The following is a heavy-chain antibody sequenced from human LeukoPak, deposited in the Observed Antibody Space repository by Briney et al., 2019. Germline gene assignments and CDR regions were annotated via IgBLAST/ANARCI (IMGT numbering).Heavy chain of an antibody. CDR3: ARDYGGNSGLYYYYYYMDV. CDR1: GGTFSSYA. V-gene: IGHV1-69*13. J-gene: IGHJ6*03. Sequence: ASVKVSCKASGGTFSSYAISWVRQAPGQGLEWMGGIIPIFGTANYAQKFQGRVTITADESTSTAYMELSSLRSEDTAVYYCARDYGGNSGLYYYYYYMDVWGKGTTVTVSS. CDR2: IIPIFGTA. D-gene: IGHD4-23*01.